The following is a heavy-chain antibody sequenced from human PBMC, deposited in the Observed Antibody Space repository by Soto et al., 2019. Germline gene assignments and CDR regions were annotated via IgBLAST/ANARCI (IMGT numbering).Heavy chain of an antibody. D-gene: IGHD1-1*01. CDR1: AFTCSDYA. CDR3: AKGPTATTTRADY. J-gene: IGHJ4*02. Sequence: LRLSCAASAFTCSDYAMNWVRQAPGKGLEWVSQITAGGNTYYADSVKGRFTISRDNSKNTLYLQMNSLRAEDTAVYYCAKGPTATTTRADYWGQGILVTVSS. V-gene: IGHV3-23*01. CDR2: ITAGGNT.